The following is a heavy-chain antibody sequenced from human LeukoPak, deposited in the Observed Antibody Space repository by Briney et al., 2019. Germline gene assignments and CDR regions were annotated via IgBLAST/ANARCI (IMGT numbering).Heavy chain of an antibody. Sequence: GGSLRLSCAASGFTFSSYAMSWVRQAPGKGLEWVSGISGSGDSTYYADSVKGRFSISRDNSKSTLYLQMNGLRAEDTAVYFCAKNHLRAMAATITDYWGQGTLVTVSS. CDR1: GFTFSSYA. J-gene: IGHJ4*02. V-gene: IGHV3-23*01. CDR3: AKNHLRAMAATITDY. CDR2: ISGSGDST. D-gene: IGHD6-19*01.